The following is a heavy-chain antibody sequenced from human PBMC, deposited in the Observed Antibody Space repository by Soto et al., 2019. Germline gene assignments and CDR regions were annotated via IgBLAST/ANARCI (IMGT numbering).Heavy chain of an antibody. D-gene: IGHD6-13*01. J-gene: IGHJ6*02. CDR3: AREGSSSSWYLHYYYYYGMDV. CDR1: GFTFSSYA. V-gene: IGHV3-30-3*01. CDR2: ISYDGSNK. Sequence: LRLSCAASGFTFSSYAMHWVRQAPGKGLEWVAVISYDGSNKYYADSVKGRFTISRDNSKNTLYLQMNSLRAEDTAVYYCAREGSSSSWYLHYYYYYGMDVWGQGTTVTVSS.